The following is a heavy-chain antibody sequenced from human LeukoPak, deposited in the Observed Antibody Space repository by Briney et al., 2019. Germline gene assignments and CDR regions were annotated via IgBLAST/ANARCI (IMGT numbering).Heavy chain of an antibody. CDR2: ISSSNDI. CDR1: GFTFSSYS. J-gene: IGHJ4*02. CDR3: ARETYCTSTTCPIGDHFDY. D-gene: IGHD2-2*01. V-gene: IGHV3-21*01. Sequence: GGSLRLSCAASGFTFSSYSMNWVRQAPGKGLEWVSSISSSNDIYYVDSLKGRFTISRDNAKNSLYLQMNSLRAEDTAVYYCARETYCTSTTCPIGDHFDYWGQGTLVTVSS.